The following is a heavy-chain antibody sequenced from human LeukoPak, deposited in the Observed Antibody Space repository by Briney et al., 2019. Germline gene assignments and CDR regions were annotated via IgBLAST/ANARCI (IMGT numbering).Heavy chain of an antibody. D-gene: IGHD6-19*01. J-gene: IGHJ5*02. CDR3: ARGGRSSGWYSWFDP. CDR2: ISSSGST. CDR1: GDSISSGDYY. Sequence: SETLSLTCTVSGDSISSGDYYWSWIRQPAGKGLEWIGRISSSGSTNYNPSLKSRVTISVDTSKNQFSLKLSSVTAADTAVYYCARGGRSSGWYSWFDPWGQGTLVTVSS. V-gene: IGHV4-61*02.